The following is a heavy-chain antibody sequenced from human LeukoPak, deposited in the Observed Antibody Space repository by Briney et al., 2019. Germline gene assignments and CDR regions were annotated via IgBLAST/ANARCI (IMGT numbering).Heavy chain of an antibody. Sequence: SETLSLTCTVSGGSVTSRYYWRWIRQPPGKGLEWIAYIYHTGSTDSNPSLKSRVTISLDTSKNQFSLKLSSVTAADTAVYYCARRWVYDKRAFDAWGQGTTVTVSS. V-gene: IGHV4-59*08. J-gene: IGHJ3*01. CDR1: GGSVTSRYY. D-gene: IGHD3-16*01. CDR3: ARRWVYDKRAFDA. CDR2: IYHTGST.